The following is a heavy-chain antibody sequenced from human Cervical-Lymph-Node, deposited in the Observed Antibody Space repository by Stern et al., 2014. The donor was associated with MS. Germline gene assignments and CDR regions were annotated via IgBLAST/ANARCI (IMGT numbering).Heavy chain of an antibody. D-gene: IGHD6-13*01. V-gene: IGHV4-39*01. CDR1: GGSISSSSYY. J-gene: IGHJ4*02. Sequence: QLQLQESGPGLVKPSETLSLTCTVSGGSISSSSYYWGLIRQPPGKGLEWIGSIYYSVSSYYNPSIKSRVTISVDTSKNQSSLRLSSVTAADTAVYYCARLRSGVFYFDYWGQGTLVTVSS. CDR2: IYYSVSS. CDR3: ARLRSGVFYFDY.